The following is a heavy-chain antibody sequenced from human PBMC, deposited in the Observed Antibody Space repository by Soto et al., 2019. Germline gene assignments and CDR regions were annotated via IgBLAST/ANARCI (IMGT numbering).Heavy chain of an antibody. CDR1: GASISSGSYY. CDR3: ARGGRVYARRSSFYYGLDV. D-gene: IGHD2-8*01. CDR2: VYYSGIT. Sequence: SETLSLTCTVSGASISSGSYYWSWIRQPPGKTLEWIGYVYYSGITTYNPSLKSRVTISIDTSKNQFSLKLTSVTTADTAVYYCARGGRVYARRSSFYYGLDVWGQGTTVTVSS. J-gene: IGHJ6*02. V-gene: IGHV4-61*01.